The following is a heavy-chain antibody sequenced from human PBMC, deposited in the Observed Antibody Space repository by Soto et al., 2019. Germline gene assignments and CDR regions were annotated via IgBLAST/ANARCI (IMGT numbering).Heavy chain of an antibody. V-gene: IGHV1-69*04. CDR1: GYTFTSYG. CDR2: IIPILGIA. J-gene: IGHJ5*01. CDR3: ARSDSARNWFAP. Sequence: SVKVSCKASGYTFTSYGISWVRQAPGQGLEWMGRIIPILGIANYAQKFQGRVTITADKSTSTAYMELSSLRSEDTAVYYCARSDSARNWFAPWVQGTLVTVSS. D-gene: IGHD1-26*01.